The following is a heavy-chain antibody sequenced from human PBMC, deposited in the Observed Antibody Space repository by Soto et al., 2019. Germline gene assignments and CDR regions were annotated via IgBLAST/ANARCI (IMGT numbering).Heavy chain of an antibody. CDR2: ISAYNGNT. J-gene: IGHJ4*02. D-gene: IGHD3-3*01. Sequence: ASVKVSCKASGYTFTSYGISWVRQAPGQGLEWMGWISAYNGNTNYAQKLQGRVTMTTDTSTSTAYMELRSLRSDDTAVYYCARGWRTTIFGVVINPGPFDYWGQGTLVTVSS. V-gene: IGHV1-18*01. CDR1: GYTFTSYG. CDR3: ARGWRTTIFGVVINPGPFDY.